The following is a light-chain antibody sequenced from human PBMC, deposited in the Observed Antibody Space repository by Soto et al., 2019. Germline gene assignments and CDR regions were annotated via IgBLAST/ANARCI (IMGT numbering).Light chain of an antibody. Sequence: ETVMTQSPATLSVSPGERATLSCRASQTIANNLAWYQQRPGQAPRLLIYGASTRATGIPARFSGSGSGTEFTLTISSLQSEDFAIYYCQQYNNWPPCTFGQGTKLEIK. J-gene: IGKJ2*02. CDR3: QQYNNWPPCT. V-gene: IGKV3-15*01. CDR1: QTIANN. CDR2: GAS.